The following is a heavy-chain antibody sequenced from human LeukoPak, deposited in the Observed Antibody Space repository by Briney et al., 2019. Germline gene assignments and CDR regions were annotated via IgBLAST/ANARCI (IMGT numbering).Heavy chain of an antibody. D-gene: IGHD2-2*01. V-gene: IGHV1-69*04. J-gene: IGHJ4*02. Sequence: ASVKLSCKASGGTFSSYTISWVRQAPGQGLEWMGRIIPILGIAKYAQKFQGRVTITADKYTSKAYMELSRLRSEDTDGYYCPRENRVCGSNSCDDCWGQGTLVTVSS. CDR1: GGTFSSYT. CDR2: IIPILGIA. CDR3: PRENRVCGSNSCDDC.